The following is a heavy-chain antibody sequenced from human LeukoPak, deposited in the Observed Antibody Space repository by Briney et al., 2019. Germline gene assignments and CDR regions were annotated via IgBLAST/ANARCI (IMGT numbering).Heavy chain of an antibody. J-gene: IGHJ5*02. Sequence: RTSETLSLTCTVSGGSISTSNYYWGWIRQPPGKELEWIGYIFYSGSTNSNPSLKSRVTISVDTSKNQFSLKLSSVTAADTAVYYCARYVGEFQNWFDPWGQGTLVTVSS. V-gene: IGHV4-61*05. D-gene: IGHD3-10*01. CDR1: GGSISTSNYY. CDR2: IFYSGST. CDR3: ARYVGEFQNWFDP.